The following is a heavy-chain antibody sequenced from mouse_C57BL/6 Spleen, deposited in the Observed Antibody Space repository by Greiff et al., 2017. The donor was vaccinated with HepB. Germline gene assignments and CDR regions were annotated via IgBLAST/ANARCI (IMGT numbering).Heavy chain of an antibody. D-gene: IGHD2-3*01. V-gene: IGHV1-81*01. CDR3: ARYDDYWYFDV. Sequence: VQLQESGAELARPGASVKLSCKASGYTFTSYGISWVKQRTGQGLEWIGEIYPRSGNTYYNEKFKGKATLTADKSSSTAYMELRSLTSEDSAVYFCARYDDYWYFDVWGTGTTVTVSS. CDR2: IYPRSGNT. CDR1: GYTFTSYG. J-gene: IGHJ1*03.